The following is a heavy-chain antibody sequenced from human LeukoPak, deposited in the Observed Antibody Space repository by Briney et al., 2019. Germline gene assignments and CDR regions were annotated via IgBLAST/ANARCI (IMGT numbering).Heavy chain of an antibody. D-gene: IGHD3-22*01. Sequence: AETLSLTCIVSGCSFSSSSYYWGWRRQPPGTGLEWVGSMYYSGSTYYTPPLKSRVTISVDTSKNQFSLKLSSVTAADTAGYYCARQYYYDSSGYYFGYWGQGTLVTV. J-gene: IGHJ4*02. CDR1: GCSFSSSSYY. V-gene: IGHV4-39*01. CDR3: ARQYYYDSSGYYFGY. CDR2: MYYSGST.